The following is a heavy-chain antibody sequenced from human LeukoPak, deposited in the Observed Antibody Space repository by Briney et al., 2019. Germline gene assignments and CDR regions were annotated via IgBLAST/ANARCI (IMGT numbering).Heavy chain of an antibody. CDR1: GYTFTSYD. V-gene: IGHV1-8*03. J-gene: IGHJ4*02. CDR2: MNPNSGNT. Sequence: ASVKVSCKASGYTFTSYDINWVRQAIGQGLEWMGWMNPNSGNTGYAQKFQGRVTITRNTSISTAYMELSSLRSEDTAVYYCARVSLSGWYVYWGQGTLVTVSS. D-gene: IGHD6-19*01. CDR3: ARVSLSGWYVY.